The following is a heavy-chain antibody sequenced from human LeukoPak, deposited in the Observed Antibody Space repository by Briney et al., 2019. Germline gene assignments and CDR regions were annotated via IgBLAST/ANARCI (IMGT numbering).Heavy chain of an antibody. CDR1: GFTFSSHA. CDR2: ILYDGSNK. V-gene: IGHV3-30*01. D-gene: IGHD6-13*01. J-gene: IGHJ4*02. Sequence: GGSLRLSCAASGFTFSSHALHWVRQAPGKGLEWVAVILYDGSNKFYVDSVKGRFSISRDNSKNTLYLQMNSLRVEDTAVYYCARDMRLYGSSGHFDSWGQGTLVTVSS. CDR3: ARDMRLYGSSGHFDS.